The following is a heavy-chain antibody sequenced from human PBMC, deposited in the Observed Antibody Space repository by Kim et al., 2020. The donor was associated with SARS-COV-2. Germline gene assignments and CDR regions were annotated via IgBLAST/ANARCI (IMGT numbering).Heavy chain of an antibody. Sequence: GGSLRLSSTVSGFTLSSSWMHWVRQAPGKGLAWVSRMNGEGSSPTYADPVKGRFTTSSDNAKNTLFLQMDSLRVDDTTVYYCARGPWGAASLWRQGTLVT. CDR2: MNGEGSSP. J-gene: IGHJ4*02. D-gene: IGHD1-26*01. V-gene: IGHV3-74*01. CDR3: ARGPWGAASL. CDR1: GFTLSSSW.